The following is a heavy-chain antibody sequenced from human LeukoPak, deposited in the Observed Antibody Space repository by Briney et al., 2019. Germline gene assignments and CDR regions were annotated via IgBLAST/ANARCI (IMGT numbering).Heavy chain of an antibody. CDR1: GYTFTGYY. CDR2: INPNSGGT. D-gene: IGHD6-13*01. V-gene: IGHV1-2*06. CDR3: ARVKGAAAGLKHGYFDY. J-gene: IGHJ4*02. Sequence: ASVKVSCKASGYTFTGYYMHWVRQAPGQGLEWMGRINPNSGGTNYAQKFQGRVTMTRDTSISTAYMELSRLRTDHTAVYYCARVKGAAAGLKHGYFDYWGQGTLVTVSS.